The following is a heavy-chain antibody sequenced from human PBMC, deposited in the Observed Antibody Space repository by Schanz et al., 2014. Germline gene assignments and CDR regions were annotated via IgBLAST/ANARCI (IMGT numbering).Heavy chain of an antibody. CDR2: IISILGIP. J-gene: IGHJ4*02. CDR3: ASSGAGYSSSWDFDY. D-gene: IGHD6-13*01. V-gene: IGHV1-69*02. CDR1: GGTFSSYT. Sequence: QVQVVQSGAEVKKPGSSVKVSCKASGGTFSSYTISWVRQAPGQGLEWMGRIISILGIPNYAQKFQGRVTITADKSTFTAYMDVSSLRSEDTAVYYCASSGAGYSSSWDFDYWGQGTLXTVSS.